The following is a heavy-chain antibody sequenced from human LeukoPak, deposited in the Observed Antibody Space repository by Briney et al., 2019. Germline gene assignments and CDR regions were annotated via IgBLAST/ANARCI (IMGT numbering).Heavy chain of an antibody. CDR3: ARGGYYYGSGSYYISTNDYYYYYYYMDV. Sequence: PSETLSLTCTVSGGSISSYYWGWIRQPPGEGLEWIGSIYYSGSTYYNPSLKSRVTISVDTSKNQFSLKLSSVTAADTAVYYCARGGYYYGSGSYYISTNDYYYYYYYMDVWGKGTTVTVSS. CDR2: IYYSGST. CDR1: GGSISSYY. V-gene: IGHV4-39*07. J-gene: IGHJ6*03. D-gene: IGHD3-10*01.